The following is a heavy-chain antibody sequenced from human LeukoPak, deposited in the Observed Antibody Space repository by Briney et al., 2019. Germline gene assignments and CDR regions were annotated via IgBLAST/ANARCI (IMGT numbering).Heavy chain of an antibody. CDR1: GFSFISYG. J-gene: IGHJ4*02. CDR3: ARDLRMGYGSGSYYPLSY. D-gene: IGHD3-10*01. V-gene: IGHV3-30*03. Sequence: GGSLRLSCAASGFSFISYGMHWVRQAPGKGLEWVGVISDDGRNKKYADSVKGRFTISRDNSKDTLYLQMNSLRDEDTAVYYCARDLRMGYGSGSYYPLSYWGQGTLVTVSS. CDR2: ISDDGRNK.